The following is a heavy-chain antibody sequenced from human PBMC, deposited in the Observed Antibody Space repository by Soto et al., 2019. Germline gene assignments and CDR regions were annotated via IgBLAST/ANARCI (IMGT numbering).Heavy chain of an antibody. J-gene: IGHJ5*02. D-gene: IGHD1-7*01. V-gene: IGHV3-21*01. CDR3: ASELQLTVTTNNWCVP. CDR2: ISSSSSYI. CDR1: GFTFSSYS. Sequence: EVQLVESGGGLVKPGGSLRLSCAASGFTFSSYSMNWVRQAPGKGLEWVSSISSSSSYIYYADSVKGRFTISRDNAKNSLYLQMNSLRAEDTAVYYCASELQLTVTTNNWCVPLGQGTLVTVSS.